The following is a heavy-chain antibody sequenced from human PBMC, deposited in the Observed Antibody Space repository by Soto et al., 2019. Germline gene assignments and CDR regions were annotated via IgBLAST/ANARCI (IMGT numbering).Heavy chain of an antibody. D-gene: IGHD6-13*01. CDR2: ISGSGGST. CDR1: GFTFSSYA. Sequence: PGGSLRLSCAASGFTFSSYAMSWVRQAPGKGLEWVSAISGSGGSTYYADSVKGRFTISRDNSKNTLYLQMNSLRAEDTAVYYCAKLIAAAAAPPLYGMDVWGQGTTVTVSS. J-gene: IGHJ6*02. V-gene: IGHV3-23*01. CDR3: AKLIAAAAAPPLYGMDV.